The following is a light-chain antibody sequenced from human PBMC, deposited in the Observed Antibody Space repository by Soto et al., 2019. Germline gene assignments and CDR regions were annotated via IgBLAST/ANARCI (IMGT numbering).Light chain of an antibody. CDR2: EVT. CDR1: NSDVGGYNY. CDR3: GAYTSSNTRV. Sequence: QSVLTQPASVSGSPGQSITISCTGTNSDVGGYNYVSWYQQHPGKAPKLMIYEVTNRPSGVSNRFSGSKSGNTASLTISGLQAEDEADYYCGAYTSSNTRVFGTATKLTVL. V-gene: IGLV2-14*01. J-gene: IGLJ1*01.